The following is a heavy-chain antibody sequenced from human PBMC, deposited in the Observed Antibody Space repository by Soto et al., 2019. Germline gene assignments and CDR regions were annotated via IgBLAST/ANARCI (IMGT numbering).Heavy chain of an antibody. CDR1: GFTFSDYY. CDR2: ISSSGSTI. Sequence: GGSLRLSCAASGFTFSDYYMSWIRQAPGKGLEWVSYISSSGSTIYYADSVKGRFTISRDNAKNSLYLQMNSLRAEDTAVYYCARVERYFDWLRFDPWGQGTLVTVSS. D-gene: IGHD3-9*01. V-gene: IGHV3-11*01. J-gene: IGHJ5*02. CDR3: ARVERYFDWLRFDP.